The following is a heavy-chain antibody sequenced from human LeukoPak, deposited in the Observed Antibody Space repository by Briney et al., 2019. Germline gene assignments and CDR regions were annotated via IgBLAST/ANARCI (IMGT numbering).Heavy chain of an antibody. V-gene: IGHV3-30*02. CDR3: ARDRGSSGWVGSLTTYYMDV. J-gene: IGHJ6*03. Sequence: QPGGSLRLSCAASGFTFSSYGMHWVRQAPGKGLEWVAFIRYDGSNKYYADSVKGRFTISRDNAKNSLYLQMNSLRAEDTAVYYCARDRGSSGWVGSLTTYYMDVWGKGTTVTISS. D-gene: IGHD6-19*01. CDR2: IRYDGSNK. CDR1: GFTFSSYG.